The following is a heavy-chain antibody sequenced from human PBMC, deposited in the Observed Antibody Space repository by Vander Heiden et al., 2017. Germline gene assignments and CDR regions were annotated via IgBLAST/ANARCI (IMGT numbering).Heavy chain of an antibody. CDR2: IYYSGRT. CDR3: ARKRYSSGWDFDY. V-gene: IGHV4-39*01. Sequence: QLQLQESGPGLVKPSENLSLTCTVSGDSISSGTHYWGWVRQPPGKVLEWIGTIYYSGRTFYTPSLRSRATISVDTSKNQFSLKLNSVTAADTAVYYCARKRYSSGWDFDYWGQGVLVTVSS. CDR1: GDSISSGTHY. J-gene: IGHJ4*02. D-gene: IGHD6-19*01.